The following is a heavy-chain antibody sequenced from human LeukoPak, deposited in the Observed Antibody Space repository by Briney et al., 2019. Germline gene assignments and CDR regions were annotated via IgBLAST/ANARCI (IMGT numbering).Heavy chain of an antibody. CDR2: IYSGGTT. D-gene: IGHD6-13*01. V-gene: IGHV3-53*01. J-gene: IGHJ3*02. CDR1: GFTVSSNY. Sequence: GGSLRLSCAASGFTVSSNYMSWVRQAPGEGLEWVSVIYSGGTTYYADSVKGRFTISRDNSKNTLYLQMNSLRAEDTAVYYCAKAGYSSSWRDAFDIWGQGTMVTVSS. CDR3: AKAGYSSSWRDAFDI.